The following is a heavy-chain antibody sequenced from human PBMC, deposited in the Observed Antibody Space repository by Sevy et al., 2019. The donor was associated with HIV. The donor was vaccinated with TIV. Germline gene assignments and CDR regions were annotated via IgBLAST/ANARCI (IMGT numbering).Heavy chain of an antibody. D-gene: IGHD1-26*01. CDR3: ARDLYVGAKVTFAAFDI. V-gene: IGHV3-7*01. CDR1: GFTFSSYW. CDR2: IKQDGSEK. Sequence: GGSLRLSCAASGFTFSSYWMSWVRQAPGKGLEWVANIKQDGSEKYYVDSVKGRFTISRDYAKNSLYLQMNSLRAEDTAVYYCARDLYVGAKVTFAAFDIWGQGSMVTVSS. J-gene: IGHJ3*02.